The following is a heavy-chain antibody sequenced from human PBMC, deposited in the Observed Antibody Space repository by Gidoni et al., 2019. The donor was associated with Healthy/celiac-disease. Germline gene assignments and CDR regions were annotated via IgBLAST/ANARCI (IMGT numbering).Heavy chain of an antibody. Sequence: QVQLQQWGAGLLKPSETLSLTCAVYGGSFSGYSWSWIRPPPGKGLGWIGEINHSGSTNYNPSLKSRVTISVDTPKNQFSLKLSSVTAADTAVYYCASSSSGWPGGGYWGQGTLVTVSS. J-gene: IGHJ4*02. CDR2: INHSGST. CDR1: GGSFSGYS. CDR3: ASSSSGWPGGGY. D-gene: IGHD6-19*01. V-gene: IGHV4-34*01.